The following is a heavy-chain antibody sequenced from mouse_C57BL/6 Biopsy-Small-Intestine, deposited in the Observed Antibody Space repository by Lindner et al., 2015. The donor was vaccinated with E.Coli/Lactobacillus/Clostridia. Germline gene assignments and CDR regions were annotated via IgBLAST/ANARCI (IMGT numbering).Heavy chain of an antibody. V-gene: IGHV1-84*01. J-gene: IGHJ2*01. D-gene: IGHD2-13*01. Sequence: VQLQESGPELVKPGASVKMSCKASGYTFTSYLIHWVKQRPGQGLEWIGWIYPGSSNSQYNENFKGKATLTVDTSSNTAYMQLSSLTSEDSAVYFCARGDGAYDEFDYWGQGTTLTVSS. CDR1: GYTFTSYL. CDR3: ARGDGAYDEFDY. CDR2: IYPGSSNS.